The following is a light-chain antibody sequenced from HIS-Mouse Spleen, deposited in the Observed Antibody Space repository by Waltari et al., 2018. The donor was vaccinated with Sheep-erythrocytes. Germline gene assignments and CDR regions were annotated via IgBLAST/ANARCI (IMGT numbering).Light chain of an antibody. CDR1: HSLLHSNGYNY. J-gene: IGKJ3*01. Sequence: DIVMTQSPLSLPVTPGEPASISCRSSHSLLHSNGYNYLDWYLETPGQSPQLLIYLGSNRSSGVPDRFSGSGSGTDFTLKISRVEAEDVGVYYCMQALQTPIFTFGPGTKVDIK. V-gene: IGKV2-28*01. CDR3: MQALQTPIFT. CDR2: LGS.